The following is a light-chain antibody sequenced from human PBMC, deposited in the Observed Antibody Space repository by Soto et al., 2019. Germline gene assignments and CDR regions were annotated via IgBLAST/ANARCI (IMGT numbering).Light chain of an antibody. CDR3: QHYYTSYTT. V-gene: IGKV3-20*01. CDR1: QSVSSSY. CDR2: GAS. Sequence: DIVLTQSPGTLSLSPGERATLSCRASQSVSSSYLAWYQQKPGQAPRLLIFGASTRATGIPDRFSGSGSGTDFTLTISRLEPEDFAVYYCQHYYTSYTTFGQGTKVDIK. J-gene: IGKJ1*01.